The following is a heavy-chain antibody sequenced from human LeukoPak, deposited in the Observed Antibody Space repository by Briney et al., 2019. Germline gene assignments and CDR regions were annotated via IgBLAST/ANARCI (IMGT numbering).Heavy chain of an antibody. CDR3: ASSIVGATYRDY. D-gene: IGHD1-26*01. J-gene: IGHJ4*02. CDR2: ISYDGSNK. V-gene: IGHV3-30*03. Sequence: GGSLRLSCAASGFTFSSYGMHWVRQAPGKGLEWVAVISYDGSNKYYADSVKGRFTISRDNSKNTLYLQMNSLRAEDTAVYYCASSIVGATYRDYWGQGTLVTVSS. CDR1: GFTFSSYG.